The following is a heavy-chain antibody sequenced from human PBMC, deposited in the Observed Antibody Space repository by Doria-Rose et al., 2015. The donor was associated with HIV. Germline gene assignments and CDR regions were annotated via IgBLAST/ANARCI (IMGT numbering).Heavy chain of an antibody. CDR3: AKAPIIGPKYYFYMDV. CDR2: ISWDSGAK. Sequence: GQSGGGLVQPGRSLRLSCVGSGFSFESYAMHWVRLAPGKGLELVAGISWDSGAKGNADSVEGRFTISRDNAKKPVYLEMRSLRPEDTAFYYCAKAPIIGPKYYFYMDVWGKGTSVTVSS. J-gene: IGHJ6*03. D-gene: IGHD3-3*01. CDR1: GFSFESYA. V-gene: IGHV3-9*01.